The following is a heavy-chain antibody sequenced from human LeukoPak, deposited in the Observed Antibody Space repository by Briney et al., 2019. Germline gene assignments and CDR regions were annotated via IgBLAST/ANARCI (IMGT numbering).Heavy chain of an antibody. V-gene: IGHV4-39*07. CDR3: ARDRHKLVDIVAGILDY. CDR2: IFNSGST. Sequence: PSETLSLTCTVSGGSISSSSYYWGWIRQPPGKGLEWIGYIFNSGSTYYNPSLKSRVTILVDTSKNQFSLKLSSVTAADTAVYYCARDRHKLVDIVAGILDYWGQGTLVTVSS. D-gene: IGHD5-12*01. CDR1: GGSISSSSYY. J-gene: IGHJ4*02.